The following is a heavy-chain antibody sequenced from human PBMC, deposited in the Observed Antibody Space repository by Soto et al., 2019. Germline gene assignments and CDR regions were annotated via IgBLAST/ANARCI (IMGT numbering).Heavy chain of an antibody. CDR2: IGTAGDT. Sequence: PGGSLRLSCAASGFTFSSYDMHWVHQATGKGLEWVSAIGTAGDTYYPGSVKGRFTISRENAKNSLYLQMNSLRAGDTAVYYCARGQYSSSSWVRYYYYYYGMDVWGQGTTVTVSS. CDR1: GFTFSSYD. V-gene: IGHV3-13*01. J-gene: IGHJ6*02. CDR3: ARGQYSSSSWVRYYYYYYGMDV. D-gene: IGHD6-6*01.